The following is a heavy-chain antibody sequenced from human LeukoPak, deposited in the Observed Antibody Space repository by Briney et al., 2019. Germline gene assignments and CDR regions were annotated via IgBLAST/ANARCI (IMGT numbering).Heavy chain of an antibody. CDR2: VKQDGSNE. J-gene: IGHJ6*02. D-gene: IGHD2-2*01. CDR1: GFTFSSYW. V-gene: IGHV3-7*01. CDR3: ARVRAGYCTSTSCYTGMDV. Sequence: GGSLRLSCAASGFTFSSYWMSWVRQAPGKGLEWVANVKQDGSNEYYADSVRGRFTISRDDSKFTLYMQMNSLRAEDTAVYYCARVRAGYCTSTSCYTGMDVWGQGTTVTVSS.